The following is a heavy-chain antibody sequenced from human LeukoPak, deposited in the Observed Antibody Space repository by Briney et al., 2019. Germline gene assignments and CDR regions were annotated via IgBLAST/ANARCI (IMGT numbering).Heavy chain of an antibody. CDR2: LSGSGSST. D-gene: IGHD1-26*01. Sequence: GGSLRLSCAASGFTFRYYGMSWGRQAPGKGLEWVSSLSGSGSSTHYADSVKGRFTISRDNSKNTLYLQMNSLRAEDTAVYYCARGGLTVAEATTSWFLDYWGQGTLVTVSS. CDR3: ARGGLTVAEATTSWFLDY. CDR1: GFTFRYYG. V-gene: IGHV3-23*01. J-gene: IGHJ4*02.